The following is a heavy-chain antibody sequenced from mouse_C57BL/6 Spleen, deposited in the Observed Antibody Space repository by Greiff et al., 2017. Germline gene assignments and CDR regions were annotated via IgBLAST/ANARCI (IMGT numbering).Heavy chain of an antibody. CDR3: AGNWACYFDY. CDR2: IYPGDGDT. V-gene: IGHV1-82*01. Sequence: VQLQQSGPELVKPGASVKISCKASGYAFRSSWMNWVKQRPGKGLEWIGRIYPGDGDTNYNGKFKGKATLTADKSSSTAYMQLSSLTSEDSAVYFCAGNWACYFDYWGQGTTLTVSS. CDR1: GYAFRSSW. D-gene: IGHD4-1*01. J-gene: IGHJ2*01.